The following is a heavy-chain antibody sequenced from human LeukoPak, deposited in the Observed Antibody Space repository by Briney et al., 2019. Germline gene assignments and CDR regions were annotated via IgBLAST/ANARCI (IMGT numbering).Heavy chain of an antibody. V-gene: IGHV1-46*01. J-gene: IGHJ4*02. CDR1: GYTFTSYY. CDR3: ARDTSPVYGSGSYDFDY. D-gene: IGHD3-10*01. Sequence: GASVKVSCKASGYTFTSYYMHWVRQAPGQGLEWMGIINPSGGSTSYAQKFQGRVTMTRDTSTSTVYMELSSLRSEDTAVYYCARDTSPVYGSGSYDFDYWGQGTLVTVSS. CDR2: INPSGGST.